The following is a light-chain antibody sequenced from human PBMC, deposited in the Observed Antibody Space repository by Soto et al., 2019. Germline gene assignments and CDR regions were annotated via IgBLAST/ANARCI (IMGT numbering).Light chain of an antibody. CDR1: SSDVGGYNY. CDR2: EVS. CDR3: SSYTIRSTYV. J-gene: IGLJ1*01. V-gene: IGLV2-14*01. Sequence: QSVMAQPASVSGSPGQSIPISCTGTSSDVGGYNYVSWYQHHPGKAPKLMIFEVSERPSGVSNRFSDSKSGNTASLPISGLQAEDEADYYCSSYTIRSTYVFVTGTNLTGL.